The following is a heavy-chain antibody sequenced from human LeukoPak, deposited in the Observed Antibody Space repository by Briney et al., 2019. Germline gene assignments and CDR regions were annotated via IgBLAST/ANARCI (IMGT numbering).Heavy chain of an antibody. V-gene: IGHV4-39*02. Sequence: SETLSLTCTVSGGSISSGGYYRSWIRQPPGKGLEWIGSIYYSGSTYYNPSLKSRVTISVDTSKNHFSLKLTSVTAADTAVYYCARDSGSYSFDCWGQGTLVTVSS. CDR1: GGSISSGGYY. D-gene: IGHD1-26*01. CDR3: ARDSGSYSFDC. CDR2: IYYSGST. J-gene: IGHJ4*02.